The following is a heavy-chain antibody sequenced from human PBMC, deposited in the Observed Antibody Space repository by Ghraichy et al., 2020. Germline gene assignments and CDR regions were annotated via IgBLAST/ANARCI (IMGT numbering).Heavy chain of an antibody. CDR1: GFTFSSYA. Sequence: SCAASGFTFSSYAMSWVRQAPGKGLEWVSAISGSGGSTYYADSVKGRFTISRDNSKNTLYLQMNSLRAEDTAVYYCAKFLWYYDILTGYSGNYYGMDVWGQGTTVTVSS. CDR3: AKFLWYYDILTGYSGNYYGMDV. J-gene: IGHJ6*02. V-gene: IGHV3-23*01. D-gene: IGHD3-9*01. CDR2: ISGSGGST.